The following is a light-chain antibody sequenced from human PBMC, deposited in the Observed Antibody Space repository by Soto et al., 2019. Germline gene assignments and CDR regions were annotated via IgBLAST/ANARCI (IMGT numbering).Light chain of an antibody. V-gene: IGLV2-14*01. CDR3: ATWDDSLNGPV. Sequence: QSALTQPASVSGSPGQSITISCTGSNSDIGGYNSVSWYQQHPGKAPKLLIFGVTNRPSGVSDRFSGSKSGNTASLTISALQAEDEADYYCATWDDSLNGPVFGGGTKVTVL. CDR2: GVT. J-gene: IGLJ3*02. CDR1: NSDIGGYNS.